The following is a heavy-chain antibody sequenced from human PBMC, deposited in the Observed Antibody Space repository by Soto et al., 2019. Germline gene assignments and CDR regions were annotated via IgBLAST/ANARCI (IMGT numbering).Heavy chain of an antibody. J-gene: IGHJ4*02. CDR2: ISSSGSTI. Sequence: HPGGSLRLSCAASGFTFSSYEMNWVRQAPGKGLEWVSYISSSGSTIYYADSVKGRFTISRDNAKNSLYLQMNSLRAEDTAVYYCARDPYYYDSSGNNRVYLFDYWGQGTLVTVSS. D-gene: IGHD3-22*01. CDR3: ARDPYYYDSSGNNRVYLFDY. V-gene: IGHV3-48*03. CDR1: GFTFSSYE.